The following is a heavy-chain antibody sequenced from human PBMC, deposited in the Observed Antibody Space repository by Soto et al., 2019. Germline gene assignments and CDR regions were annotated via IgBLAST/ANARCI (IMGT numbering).Heavy chain of an antibody. J-gene: IGHJ4*02. D-gene: IGHD4-17*01. CDR1: GFTVSSNY. CDR2: IYSGGST. V-gene: IGHV3-66*01. Sequence: EVQLVESGGGLVQPGGSLRLSCAASGFTVSSNYMSWVRQAPGKGLEWVSVIYSGGSTYYADSVKDRFTISRDNSKNTLYLQMNSLRAEDTAVYYCARDGHGDYPLVYFDYWGQGTLVTVSS. CDR3: ARDGHGDYPLVYFDY.